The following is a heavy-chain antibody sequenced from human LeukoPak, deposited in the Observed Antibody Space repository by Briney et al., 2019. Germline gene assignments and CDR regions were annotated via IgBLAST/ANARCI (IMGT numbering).Heavy chain of an antibody. CDR2: IWNDGSNK. D-gene: IGHD1-26*01. J-gene: IGHJ4*02. CDR3: ARASGSFDY. Sequence: GGSLRLSCAASGFIFSIYGMHWVRQSPGKGLEWVAVIWNDGSNKYYADSVKGRFTISRDNSKNTLFLQMNSLRAEDTAAYYCARASGSFDYWGQGTLVTVSS. CDR1: GFIFSIYG. V-gene: IGHV3-33*01.